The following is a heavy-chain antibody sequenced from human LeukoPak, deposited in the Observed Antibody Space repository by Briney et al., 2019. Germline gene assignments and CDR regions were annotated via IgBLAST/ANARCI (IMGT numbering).Heavy chain of an antibody. D-gene: IGHD1-26*01. CDR2: IDHSGSY. CDR1: GDSINSAYY. Sequence: SETLSLTCAVSGDSINSAYYWAWIRQPPGKGLEWIGSIDHSGSYYSTPSLKSRVTISLHSSKKHFSLELNSVTAADTAVYYCARGVSDSSAYRYYGGFHCFDLWGQGALVTVSS. CDR3: ARGVSDSSAYRYYGGFHCFDL. J-gene: IGHJ4*02. V-gene: IGHV4-38-2*01.